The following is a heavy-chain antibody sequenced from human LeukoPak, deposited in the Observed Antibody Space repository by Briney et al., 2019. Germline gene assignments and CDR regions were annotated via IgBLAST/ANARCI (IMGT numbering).Heavy chain of an antibody. V-gene: IGHV1-69*04. D-gene: IGHD3-10*01. CDR1: GGTFSSYA. CDR3: ARDLGMVRGVMRHFDY. Sequence: GASVKVSCKASGGTFSSYAISWVRQAPGQGLEWMGRIIPILGIANYAQKFQGRVTITADKSTSTAYMELSSPRSEDTAVYYCARDLGMVRGVMRHFDYWGQGTLVTVSS. J-gene: IGHJ4*02. CDR2: IIPILGIA.